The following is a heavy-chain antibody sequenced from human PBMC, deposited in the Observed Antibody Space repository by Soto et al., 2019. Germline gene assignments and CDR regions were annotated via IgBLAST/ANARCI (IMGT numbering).Heavy chain of an antibody. V-gene: IGHV4-59*01. D-gene: IGHD1-1*01. CDR3: ARINWNDMGFFDY. CDR2: IYYNGHR. Sequence: QVQLQESGPGLVKPSETLSLTCTVSGGFISDYYWSWIRQPPGKGLEWIGYIYYNGHRNHNPSLKGRATISVDTSRNQFSLKLSSVTAADTAVYYCARINWNDMGFFDYWGQGSLVTVPS. J-gene: IGHJ4*02. CDR1: GGFISDYY.